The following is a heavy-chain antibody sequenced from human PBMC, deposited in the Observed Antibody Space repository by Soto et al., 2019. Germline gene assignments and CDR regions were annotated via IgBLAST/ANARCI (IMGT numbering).Heavy chain of an antibody. J-gene: IGHJ5*02. CDR1: GFTFSSYS. CDR2: ISSSSSTI. D-gene: IGHD3-9*01. Sequence: GGSLRLSCAASGFTFSSYSMNWVRQAPGKGLEWVSYISSSSSTIYYADSVKGRFTISRDNAKNSLYLQMNSLRAEDTAVYYCARVLRDYDILTGYLNWFDPWGQGTLVTVSS. V-gene: IGHV3-48*01. CDR3: ARVLRDYDILTGYLNWFDP.